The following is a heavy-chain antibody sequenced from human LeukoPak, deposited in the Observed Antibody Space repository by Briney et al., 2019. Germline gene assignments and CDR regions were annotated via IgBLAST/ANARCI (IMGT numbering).Heavy chain of an antibody. CDR3: AREAMYSYGNNFDY. V-gene: IGHV4-61*01. CDR2: IYYSGST. Sequence: SETLSLTCTVSGGSVSSGSYYWSWIRQPPGKGLEWIGYIYYSGSTNYNPSLKSRVTISVDTSKNQFSLKLSSVTAADTAVYHCAREAMYSYGNNFDYWGQGTLVTVS. CDR1: GGSVSSGSYY. D-gene: IGHD5-18*01. J-gene: IGHJ4*02.